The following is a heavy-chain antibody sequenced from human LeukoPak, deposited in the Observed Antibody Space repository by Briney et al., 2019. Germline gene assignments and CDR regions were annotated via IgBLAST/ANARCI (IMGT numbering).Heavy chain of an antibody. Sequence: PGGSLRLSCAASGFTFSSYWMHWVRQAPGKGLVWVSRINSDGSSTSYADSVKGRFTISRDNAKNTLYLQMNSLRAEDTAVYYCARDYYDFWSGYQDTPDYWGQGTLVTVSS. CDR1: GFTFSSYW. CDR3: ARDYYDFWSGYQDTPDY. V-gene: IGHV3-74*01. J-gene: IGHJ4*02. D-gene: IGHD3-3*01. CDR2: INSDGSST.